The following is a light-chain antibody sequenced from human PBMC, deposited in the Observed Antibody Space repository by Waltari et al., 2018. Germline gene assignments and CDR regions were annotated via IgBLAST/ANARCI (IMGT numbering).Light chain of an antibody. CDR2: EGN. V-gene: IGLV2-23*01. CDR1: SSDVGGFNL. Sequence: QSALTQPASVSGSPGQSVTISCSGSSSDVGGFNLVSWYQQQPGKATKLLIYEGNQLPSGISNRFSGAKSANTASLTISALKAEDEADYYCCSYAGNRTYVFGTGTEVTVL. J-gene: IGLJ1*01. CDR3: CSYAGNRTYV.